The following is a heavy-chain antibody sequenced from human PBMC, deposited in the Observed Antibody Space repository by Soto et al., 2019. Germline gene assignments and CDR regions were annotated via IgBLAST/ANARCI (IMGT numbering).Heavy chain of an antibody. D-gene: IGHD3-16*01. CDR1: GFTFSYYA. Sequence: EVQLLESGGGLVQTGGSLRLSCAASGFTFSYYAMNWVRQAPGKGLEWVAHVSATGATTHYADSVNGRFTISRDNSKNTLFLQMNSLRAEDPALYYCARDPDAYLSLWGYDYWGQGTLVTASS. J-gene: IGHJ4*02. CDR2: VSATGATT. V-gene: IGHV3-23*01. CDR3: ARDPDAYLSLWGYDY.